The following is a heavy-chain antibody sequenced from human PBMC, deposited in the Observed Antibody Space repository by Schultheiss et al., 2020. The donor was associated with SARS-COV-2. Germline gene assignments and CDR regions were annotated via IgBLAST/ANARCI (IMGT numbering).Heavy chain of an antibody. J-gene: IGHJ6*03. CDR2: ISGSGGST. CDR1: GFTFSSYW. Sequence: GGSLRLSCAASGFTFSSYWMSWVRQAPGKGLEWVSAISGSGGSTYYADSVKGRFTISRDNSKNTLYLQMNSLRAEDTAVYYCAKGESSSIIYYYYYMDVWGKGTTVTVSS. CDR3: AKGESSSIIYYYYYMDV. V-gene: IGHV3-23*01. D-gene: IGHD6-6*01.